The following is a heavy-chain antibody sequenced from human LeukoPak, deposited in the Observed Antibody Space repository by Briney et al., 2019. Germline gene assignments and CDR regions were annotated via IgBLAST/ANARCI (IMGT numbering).Heavy chain of an antibody. Sequence: PSETLSLTWTVSGGSISSYYWSWIRQPPGKGLEWIGYIYYSGSTNYNPSLKSRVTISVDTSKNQFSLKLSSVTAADTAVYYCARDRPISGAVPAASRYYFDYWGQGTLVTVSS. CDR2: IYYSGST. J-gene: IGHJ4*02. V-gene: IGHV4-59*01. CDR3: ARDRPISGAVPAASRYYFDY. D-gene: IGHD2-2*01. CDR1: GGSISSYY.